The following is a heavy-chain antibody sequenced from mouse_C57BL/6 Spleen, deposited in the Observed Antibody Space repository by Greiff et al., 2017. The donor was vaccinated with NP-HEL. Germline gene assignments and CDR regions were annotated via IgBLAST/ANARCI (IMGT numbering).Heavy chain of an antibody. CDR3: ARWGTAQALFDY. J-gene: IGHJ2*01. D-gene: IGHD3-2*02. CDR1: GYTFTSYG. Sequence: QVQLQQSGAELARPGASVKLSCKASGYTFTSYGISWVKQRTGQGLEWIGEIHPRSGNTYYNEKFKGKATLTADKSSSTAYMELRSLTSEDSAVYFCARWGTAQALFDYWGQGTTLTVSS. V-gene: IGHV1-81*01. CDR2: IHPRSGNT.